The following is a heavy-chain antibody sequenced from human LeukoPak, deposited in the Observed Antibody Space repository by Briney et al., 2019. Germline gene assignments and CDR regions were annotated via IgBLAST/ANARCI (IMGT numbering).Heavy chain of an antibody. D-gene: IGHD6-13*01. Sequence: ASVKVSCKASGYTFTGYYMHWVRQAPGQGLEWMGWINPNSGGTNYAQKFQGRVTMTRDTSISTAYMELSRLRSDDTAVYYCARLGSSWYSPFDYWGQGTLVTVSS. V-gene: IGHV1-2*02. CDR2: INPNSGGT. J-gene: IGHJ4*02. CDR1: GYTFTGYY. CDR3: ARLGSSWYSPFDY.